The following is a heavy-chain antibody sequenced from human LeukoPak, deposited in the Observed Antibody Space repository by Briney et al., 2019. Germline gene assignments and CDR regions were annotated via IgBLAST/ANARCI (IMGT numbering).Heavy chain of an antibody. J-gene: IGHJ5*02. D-gene: IGHD1-7*01. CDR3: AMGHSGYNWNFPLGNWFDP. V-gene: IGHV4-31*03. CDR1: GGSISSGGYY. CDR2: IYYSGST. Sequence: SQTLSLTCTVSGGSISSGGYYWSWIRQHPGKGLEWIGYIYYSGSTYYNPSLKSRVTISVDTSKNQFSLKLSSVTAADTAVYYCAMGHSGYNWNFPLGNWFDPWGQGTLVTVSP.